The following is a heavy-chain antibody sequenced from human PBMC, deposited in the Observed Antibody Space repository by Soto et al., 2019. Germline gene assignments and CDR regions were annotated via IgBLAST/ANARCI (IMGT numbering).Heavy chain of an antibody. CDR3: ARDQVGNWFDP. J-gene: IGHJ5*02. CDR1: GGSISSGGYY. CDR2: IYYSGST. D-gene: IGHD1-26*01. Sequence: QVQLQESGPGLVKPSQTLSLTCTVSGGSISSGGYYWSWIRQHPGKGLEWIGYIYYSGSTYYNPSLKRRFTISVDTSKNQFSLKLSSVTAADTAVYYCARDQVGNWFDPWGQGTLVTVSS. V-gene: IGHV4-31*03.